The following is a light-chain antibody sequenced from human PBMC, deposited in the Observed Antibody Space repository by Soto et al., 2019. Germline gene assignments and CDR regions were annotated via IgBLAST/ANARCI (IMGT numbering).Light chain of an antibody. CDR3: CYYTGSPYV. CDR2: EVN. CDR1: SSDIGRYDF. V-gene: IGLV2-14*01. J-gene: IGLJ1*01. Sequence: LTQPASVSGSPGQSITISCTGTSSDIGRYDFVSWYQQLPGKAPKLLIYEVNHRPSGISDRFSGSKSGNTASLTISGLQADDEAHYYCCYYTGSPYVFGSGTKVTVL.